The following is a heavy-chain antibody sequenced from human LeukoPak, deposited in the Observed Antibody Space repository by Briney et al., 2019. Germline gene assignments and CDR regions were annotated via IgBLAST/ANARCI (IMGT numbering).Heavy chain of an antibody. V-gene: IGHV3-23*01. CDR1: GFTFSSYA. CDR2: ISGSGDST. CDR3: AKKVPANWGSYFDY. Sequence: HSGGSLRLSCAASGFTFSSYAMSWVRQAPGKGLEWVSAISGSGDSTYSTDSVKGRFTISRDNSKNTLYLQMNSLRAEDTAVYYCAKKVPANWGSYFDYRGQGTLVTVSS. D-gene: IGHD7-27*01. J-gene: IGHJ4*02.